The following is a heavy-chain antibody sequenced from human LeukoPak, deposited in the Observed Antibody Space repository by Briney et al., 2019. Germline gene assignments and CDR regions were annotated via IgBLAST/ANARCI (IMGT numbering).Heavy chain of an antibody. CDR3: AKDIPGAFWYFDL. Sequence: GGSLRLSCAASGFTFSSYGMSWVRQAPGKGLEWVSAISGSGGSTYYADSVKGRFTISRDNSKNTLYLQMKSLRAEDTSVYYCAKDIPGAFWYFDLWGRGTLVTAFS. CDR1: GFTFSSYG. CDR2: ISGSGGST. V-gene: IGHV3-23*01. D-gene: IGHD1-14*01. J-gene: IGHJ2*01.